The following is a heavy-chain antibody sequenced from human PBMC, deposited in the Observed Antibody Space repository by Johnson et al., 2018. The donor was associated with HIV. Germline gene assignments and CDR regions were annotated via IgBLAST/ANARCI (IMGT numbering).Heavy chain of an antibody. CDR1: GFSFSSYA. V-gene: IGHV3-64*04. D-gene: IGHD2-15*01. CDR3: AKDFGRYCSGGSCYSMSP. Sequence: QVQLVESRGGVVQPGRSLRLSCAASGFSFSSYAVHWVRQAPGKALEYVSSISRNGGSTYYAHSVKCRFTISRDNSNNTLYLQMNSLRAEDTALYYCAKDFGRYCSGGSCYSMSPWGQGTMVTVSS. CDR2: ISRNGGST. J-gene: IGHJ3*01.